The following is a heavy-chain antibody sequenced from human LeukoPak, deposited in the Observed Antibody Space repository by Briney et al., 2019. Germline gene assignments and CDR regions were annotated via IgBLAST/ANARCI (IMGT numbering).Heavy chain of an antibody. Sequence: GGSLRLSCAASGFTFSSYSMNWVRQAPGKGLEWVSYISSSSSTIYYADSVKGRFTISRDNAKNSLYLQMNSLRAEDTAVYYCARDPIESRVRWDYFDYWGQGTLVTVSS. CDR1: GFTFSSYS. V-gene: IGHV3-48*01. J-gene: IGHJ4*02. D-gene: IGHD5-24*01. CDR2: ISSSSSTI. CDR3: ARDPIESRVRWDYFDY.